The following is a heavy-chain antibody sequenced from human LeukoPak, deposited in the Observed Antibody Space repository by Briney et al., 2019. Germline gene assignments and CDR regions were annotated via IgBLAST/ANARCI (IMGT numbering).Heavy chain of an antibody. D-gene: IGHD3-10*01. J-gene: IGHJ3*02. CDR1: GGSISSGGYY. CDR2: IYYSGST. V-gene: IGHV4-31*03. CDR3: ASGITMVRGVIITDAFDI. Sequence: PSETLSLTCTVSGGSISSGGYYWSWIRQHPGKGLEWIGYIYYSGSTYYNPSLKSRVTISVDTSKNQFSLKLRSVTAADTAVYYCASGITMVRGVIITDAFDIWGQGTMVTVSS.